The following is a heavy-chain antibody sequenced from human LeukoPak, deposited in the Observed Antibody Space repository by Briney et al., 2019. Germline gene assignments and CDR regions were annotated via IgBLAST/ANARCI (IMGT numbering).Heavy chain of an antibody. CDR3: ARLIWSGYYLPDY. D-gene: IGHD3-3*01. CDR2: INHSGST. J-gene: IGHJ4*02. V-gene: IGHV4-34*01. Sequence: SETLSLTCAVYGGSFSGYYWSWIRQPPGKGLEWIGEINHSGSTNYNPSLKSRVTISVDTSKNQFSLKLSSVTAADTAVYYCARLIWSGYYLPDYWGQGTVVTVSS. CDR1: GGSFSGYY.